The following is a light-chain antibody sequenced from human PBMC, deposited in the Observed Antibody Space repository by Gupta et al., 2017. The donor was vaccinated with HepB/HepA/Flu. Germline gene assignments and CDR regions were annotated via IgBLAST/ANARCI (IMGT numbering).Light chain of an antibody. J-gene: IGLJ1*01. CDR1: SSNVGRDN. CDR3: AAWDNSLSAYV. V-gene: IGLV1-47*02. CDR2: NDY. Sequence: QPVLTQPPSASGTPGQRVTISCSGSSSNVGRDNVYWYQQLPGTAPKLLIYNDYQRPSGVPDRFSGSKSGTSASLAISGLRSEDEADDYCAAWDNSLSAYVFGTGTWVTVL.